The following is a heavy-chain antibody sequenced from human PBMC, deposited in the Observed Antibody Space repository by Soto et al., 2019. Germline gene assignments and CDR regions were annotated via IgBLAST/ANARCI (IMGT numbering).Heavy chain of an antibody. CDR3: AGLILLWFGELLGWFDP. D-gene: IGHD3-10*01. CDR2: IYYSGST. Sequence: PSETLSLTCTVSGGSISSSIYYWGWIGQPPGKGLEWIGSIYYSGSTYYNPSLKSRVTISVDTSKNQFSLKLSSVTAADTAVYYCAGLILLWFGELLGWFDPWGQGTLVTVSS. J-gene: IGHJ5*02. CDR1: GGSISSSIYY. V-gene: IGHV4-39*01.